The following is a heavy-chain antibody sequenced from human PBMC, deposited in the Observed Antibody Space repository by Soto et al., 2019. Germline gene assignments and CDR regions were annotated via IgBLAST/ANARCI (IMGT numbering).Heavy chain of an antibody. D-gene: IGHD4-17*01. CDR1: GGSISSYY. Sequence: SETLSLTCTVSGGSISSYYWSWIRQPPGKGLEWIGYIYYSGSTNYNPSLKSRVTISVDTSKNQFSLKLSSVTAADTAVYYCARTPYGDYDGIWFDPWGQGTLVTVSS. V-gene: IGHV4-59*01. CDR2: IYYSGST. CDR3: ARTPYGDYDGIWFDP. J-gene: IGHJ5*02.